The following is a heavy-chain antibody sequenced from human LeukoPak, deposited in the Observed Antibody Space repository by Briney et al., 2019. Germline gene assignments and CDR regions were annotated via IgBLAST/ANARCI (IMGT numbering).Heavy chain of an antibody. CDR2: ITGSGGST. V-gene: IGHV3-23*01. CDR1: GFTFSSYA. D-gene: IGHD2-2*01. Sequence: GGSLRLSCAASGFTFSSYAMSWVRQAPGKGLEWVSAITGSGGSTYYADSVKGRFTISRDNSKNTLYLQMNSLRAEDTAVYYCANLDIVVVPAATLDYWGQGTLVTVSS. J-gene: IGHJ4*02. CDR3: ANLDIVVVPAATLDY.